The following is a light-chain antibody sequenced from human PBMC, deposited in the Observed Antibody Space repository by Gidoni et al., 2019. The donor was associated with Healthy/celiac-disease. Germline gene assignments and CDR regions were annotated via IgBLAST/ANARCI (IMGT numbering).Light chain of an antibody. CDR1: QSVLYSSNNKNY. V-gene: IGKV4-1*01. J-gene: IGKJ4*01. Sequence: DIVMTQSPDPLAVSLGERATINCKSSQSVLYSSNNKNYLAWYQQKPGQPPKLLIYWASTRESGVPDRFSGSGSVTDFTLTISSLQAEDVAVYYCQQYYSTLFLTFGGGTKVEIK. CDR3: QQYYSTLFLT. CDR2: WAS.